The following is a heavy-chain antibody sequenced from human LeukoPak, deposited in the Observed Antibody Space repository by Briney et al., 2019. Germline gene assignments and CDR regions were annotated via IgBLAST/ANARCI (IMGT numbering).Heavy chain of an antibody. V-gene: IGHV3-66*01. Sequence: TGGSLRLSCAASGFTVSTNYMNWVRQAPGKGLEWVSVIYSGDTTFYADSVRGKFTISRDNSKNTLYLQMNSLRAEDTAVYYCASILRSSSGYYFDYWGQGTLVTVSS. CDR2: IYSGDTT. J-gene: IGHJ4*02. CDR3: ASILRSSSGYYFDY. CDR1: GFTVSTNY. D-gene: IGHD3-10*01.